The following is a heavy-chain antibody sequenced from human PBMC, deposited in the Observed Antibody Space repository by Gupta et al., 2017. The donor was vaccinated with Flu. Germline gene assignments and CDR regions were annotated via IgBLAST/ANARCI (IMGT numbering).Heavy chain of an antibody. D-gene: IGHD2-2*01. CDR3: ARAYCSSTSCYGIWYFDL. CDR2: ISTSSSYI. J-gene: IGHJ2*01. Sequence: KGLEWVSSISTSSSYIYYADSVKGRFTISRDNAKNSLYLQMNSLRAEDTAVYYCARAYCSSTSCYGIWYFDLWGRGTLVTVSS. V-gene: IGHV3-21*01.